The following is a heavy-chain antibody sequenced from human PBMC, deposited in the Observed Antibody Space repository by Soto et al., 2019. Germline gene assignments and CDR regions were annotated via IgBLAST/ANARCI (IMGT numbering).Heavy chain of an antibody. CDR2: IFSDDEK. D-gene: IGHD1-1*01. J-gene: IGHJ4*02. V-gene: IGHV2-26*01. CDR3: PVFPELAPPPHFDT. CDR1: GFSLSNARMG. Sequence: SGPTLVNPTETLTLTCTVSGFSLSNARMGVSWIRQPPGKALEWLAHIFSDDEKCYSTSVKCRLTISKDTSKSQVVLTMTNMAPVDTATYFCPVFPELAPPPHFDTCGQGTLVTVSS.